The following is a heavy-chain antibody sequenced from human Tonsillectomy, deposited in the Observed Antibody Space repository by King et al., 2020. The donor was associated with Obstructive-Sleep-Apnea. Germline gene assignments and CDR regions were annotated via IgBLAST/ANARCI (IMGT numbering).Heavy chain of an antibody. Sequence: TLKESGSVLVKPTETLTLTCTVSGFSLSNVRMGVSWIRQPPGKALEWLAHIISNDEKSYSTHLKSRLTTSKDPSKSQVVRIMTNMDPVDTATYYCARILSSGWYDAFDIWGQGTMVTVSS. J-gene: IGHJ3*02. V-gene: IGHV2-26*01. CDR2: IISNDEK. D-gene: IGHD6-19*01. CDR1: GFSLSNVRMG. CDR3: ARILSSGWYDAFDI.